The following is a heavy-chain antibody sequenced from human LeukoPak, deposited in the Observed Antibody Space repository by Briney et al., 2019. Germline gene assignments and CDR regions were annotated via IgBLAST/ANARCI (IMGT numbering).Heavy chain of an antibody. CDR2: ISNYGGTT. V-gene: IGHV3-23*01. D-gene: IGHD6-13*01. J-gene: IGHJ4*02. CDR1: GFTFSSYW. Sequence: PGGSLRLSCAASGFTFSSYWMSWVRQAPGKGLEWVSAISNYGGTTLYADSVRGRFIISRDNSKNTLYLPMNSLRAEDTAVYYCAKYSSTWAYPYYFDYWGQGTLVTVSS. CDR3: AKYSSTWAYPYYFDY.